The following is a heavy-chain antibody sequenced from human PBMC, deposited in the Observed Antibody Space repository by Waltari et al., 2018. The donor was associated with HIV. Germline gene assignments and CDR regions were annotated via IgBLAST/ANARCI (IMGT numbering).Heavy chain of an antibody. CDR2: MNPNSGNT. Sequence: QVQLVQSGAEVKKPGASVKVSCKASGDTFTSYDINWVRQATGQGLEWMGWMNPNSGNTGYAQKFQGRVTMTRNTSISTAYMELSSLRSEDTAVYYCARGGDFWSGRGWRGFDYWGQGTLVTVSS. J-gene: IGHJ4*02. CDR1: GDTFTSYD. V-gene: IGHV1-8*01. CDR3: ARGGDFWSGRGWRGFDY. D-gene: IGHD3-3*01.